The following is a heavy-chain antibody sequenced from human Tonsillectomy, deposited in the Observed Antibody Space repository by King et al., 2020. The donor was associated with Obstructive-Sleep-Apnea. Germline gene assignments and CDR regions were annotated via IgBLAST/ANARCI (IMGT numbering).Heavy chain of an antibody. D-gene: IGHD4-17*01. CDR1: GFTFSTYE. CDR3: ATYGDYPGSSFDY. Sequence: VQLVESGGGVVQPGRSLRLSCAASGFTFSTYEMHWVRQAPGKGLEWVAGISYDGSDKYYADSVKGRFTIPRDNSKNTLSLQMNSLTTEDTAVFYCATYGDYPGSSFDYWGQGTLVTVSS. J-gene: IGHJ4*02. V-gene: IGHV3-30*04. CDR2: ISYDGSDK.